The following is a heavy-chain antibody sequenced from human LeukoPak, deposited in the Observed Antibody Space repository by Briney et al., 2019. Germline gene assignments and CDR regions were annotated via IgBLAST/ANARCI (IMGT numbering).Heavy chain of an antibody. D-gene: IGHD3-22*01. V-gene: IGHV4-34*01. CDR3: ARGLRALRYYYDSSGYHYYFDY. CDR2: INHSGST. Sequence: PSETLSLTCAVYGGSFSGYYWSWIRQPPGKGLEWIGEINHSGSTNYNPSLKSRVTISVDTSKNQFSLKLSSVTAADTAVYHCARGLRALRYYYDSSGYHYYFDYWGQGTLVTVSS. J-gene: IGHJ4*02. CDR1: GGSFSGYY.